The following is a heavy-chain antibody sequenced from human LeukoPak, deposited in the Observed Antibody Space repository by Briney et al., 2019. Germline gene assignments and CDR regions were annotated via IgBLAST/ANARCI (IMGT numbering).Heavy chain of an antibody. V-gene: IGHV4-4*07. D-gene: IGHD3-9*01. CDR1: GGSISSYY. J-gene: IGHJ5*02. CDR2: IYTSGST. Sequence: SETLSLTCTVSGGSISSYYWSWIRHPAGKGLEWIGRIYTSGSTNYNPSLKSRVTMSVDTSKNQFSLKLSSVTAADTAVYYCARYSWYYDILTGQNHWFDPWGQGTLVTVSS. CDR3: ARYSWYYDILTGQNHWFDP.